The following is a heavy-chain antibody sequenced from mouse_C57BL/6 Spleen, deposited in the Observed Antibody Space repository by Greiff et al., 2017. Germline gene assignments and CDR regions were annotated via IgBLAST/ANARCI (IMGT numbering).Heavy chain of an antibody. Sequence: EVQLVESEGGLVQPGSSMKLSCTASGFTFSDYYMAWVRQVPEKGLEWVANINYDGSSTYYLDSLKSRFIISGDNAKNILYLQMSSLKSEDTATYYCARGGYDGYYDYAMDYWGQGTSVTVSS. CDR3: ARGGYDGYYDYAMDY. D-gene: IGHD2-3*01. CDR1: GFTFSDYY. V-gene: IGHV5-16*01. CDR2: INYDGSST. J-gene: IGHJ4*01.